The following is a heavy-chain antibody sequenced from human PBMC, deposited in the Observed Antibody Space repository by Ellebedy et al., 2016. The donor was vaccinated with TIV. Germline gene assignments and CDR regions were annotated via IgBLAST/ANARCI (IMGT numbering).Heavy chain of an antibody. CDR3: AKSGGSGILYFQH. CDR2: INWNGGST. Sequence: GESLKISCAASGFTFDDYGMSWVRQAPGKGLEWVSGINWNGGSTGYADSVKGRFTISRDNSKNTLYLQMNSLRAEDTAVYYCAKSGGSGILYFQHWGQGTLVTVSS. D-gene: IGHD3-10*01. J-gene: IGHJ1*01. CDR1: GFTFDDYG. V-gene: IGHV3-20*04.